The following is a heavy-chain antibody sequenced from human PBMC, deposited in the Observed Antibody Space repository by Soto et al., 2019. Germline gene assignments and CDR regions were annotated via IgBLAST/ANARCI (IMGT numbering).Heavy chain of an antibody. CDR1: GGTFSSYA. Sequence: SVKVSCKASGGTFSSYAISWVRQAPGQGLEWMGGIIPIFGTANYAQKFQGRVTITADESTSTAYMELSSLRSEDTAVYYCARAPSLVVVTYHFDYWGQGTLVTVSS. CDR2: IIPIFGTA. J-gene: IGHJ4*02. CDR3: ARAPSLVVVTYHFDY. D-gene: IGHD2-15*01. V-gene: IGHV1-69*13.